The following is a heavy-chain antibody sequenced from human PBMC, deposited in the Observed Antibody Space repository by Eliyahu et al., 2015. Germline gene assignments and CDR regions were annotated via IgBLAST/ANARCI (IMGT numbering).Heavy chain of an antibody. J-gene: IGHJ4*02. CDR1: GFTFNNYA. D-gene: IGHD6-19*01. Sequence: EVQLLESGGGLVQPGGSXRLSCAASGFTFNNYAVTWVRQAPGKGLEWVSSISGFGDSTYYADSVKGRFTVSRDNSKNTVYLQLNSLRAEDTAVYYCAKDLRSSVRDFNFWGQGTLVTVSS. V-gene: IGHV3-23*01. CDR2: ISGFGDST. CDR3: AKDLRSSVRDFNF.